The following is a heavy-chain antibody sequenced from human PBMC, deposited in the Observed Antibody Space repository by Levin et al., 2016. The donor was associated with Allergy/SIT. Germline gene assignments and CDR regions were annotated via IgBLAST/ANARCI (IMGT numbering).Heavy chain of an antibody. CDR1: GFTFSDYY. V-gene: IGHV3-11*06. Sequence: GGSLRLSCAASGFTFSDYYMSWIRQAPGKGLEWVSYISSSSSYTNYADSVKGRFTISRDNAKNSLYLQMNSLRAEDTAVYYCASLIVATINGWFDPWGQGTLVTVSS. CDR2: ISSSSSYT. CDR3: ASLIVATINGWFDP. D-gene: IGHD5-12*01. J-gene: IGHJ5*02.